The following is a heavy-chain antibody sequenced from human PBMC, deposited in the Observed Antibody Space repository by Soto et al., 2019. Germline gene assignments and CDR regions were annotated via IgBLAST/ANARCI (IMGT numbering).Heavy chain of an antibody. V-gene: IGHV4-39*01. CDR3: ARPYNYGDYYFDY. D-gene: IGHD4-17*01. Sequence: SETLSLTCTVSGGSISSSSYYWGWLRQPPGKGLEWIGSIYYSGSTYYNPSLKSRVTISVDTSKNQFSLTLSSVTAADTAVYYCARPYNYGDYYFDYWGQGTLVTVSS. CDR1: GGSISSSSYY. CDR2: IYYSGST. J-gene: IGHJ4*02.